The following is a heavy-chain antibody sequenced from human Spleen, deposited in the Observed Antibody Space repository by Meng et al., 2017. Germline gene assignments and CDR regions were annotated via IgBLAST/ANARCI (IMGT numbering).Heavy chain of an antibody. CDR3: AREGYSYGLYFDY. CDR2: IYSGGRT. V-gene: IGHV3-53*01. Sequence: GESLKISCAASGFTVSSNYMSWVRQAPGKGLESVSVIYSGGRTYYADSVKGRFTISRDNSKNTLSLQMNSLRAEDTAVYYCAREGYSYGLYFDYWGQGTLVTVSS. CDR1: GFTVSSNY. J-gene: IGHJ4*02. D-gene: IGHD5-18*01.